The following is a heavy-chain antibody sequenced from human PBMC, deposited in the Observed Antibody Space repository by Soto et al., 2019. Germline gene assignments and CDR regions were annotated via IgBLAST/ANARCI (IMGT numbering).Heavy chain of an antibody. J-gene: IGHJ4*02. CDR2: ILYDGSNA. D-gene: IGHD6-19*01. Sequence: QVQLVESGGGVVQPGRSLRLACAASGFTFSIFGMHWVRQAPGKGLEWAAIILYDGSNAYYADSVRGRFTLPRDNSKNQGSLQMNSLRAGDTAVYYWARDKGSSTVVSGISQEGYFDSWGQGTLVTASS. V-gene: IGHV3-33*01. CDR1: GFTFSIFG. CDR3: ARDKGSSTVVSGISQEGYFDS.